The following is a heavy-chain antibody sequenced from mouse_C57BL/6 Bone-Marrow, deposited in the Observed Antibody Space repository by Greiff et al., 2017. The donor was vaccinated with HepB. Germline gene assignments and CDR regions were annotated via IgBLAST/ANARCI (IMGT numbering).Heavy chain of an antibody. J-gene: IGHJ2*01. D-gene: IGHD1-1*01. CDR2: INPYNGGT. CDR1: GYTFTDYY. V-gene: IGHV1-19*01. Sequence: VQLQQSGPVLVKPGASVKMSCKASGYTFTDYYMNWVKQSHGKSLEWIGVINPYNGGTSYNQKFKGKATLTVDKSSSTAYMELNSLTSEDSAVYYCARTGILIYQFDYWGQGTTLTVSS. CDR3: ARTGILIYQFDY.